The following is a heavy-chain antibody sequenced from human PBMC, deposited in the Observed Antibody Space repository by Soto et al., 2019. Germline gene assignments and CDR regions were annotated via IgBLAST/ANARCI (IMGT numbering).Heavy chain of an antibody. J-gene: IGHJ4*02. CDR2: ISGSGGRT. Sequence: GGSLRLSCGASGFTFRSYAMSWVRQAPGKGLEWVSVISGSGGRTHYADSVKGRFRISRDNSKNTLYLQMNSLRAEDTAVYYCAKDAARFLEWFLPFDSWGQGSLVTVSS. CDR1: GFTFRSYA. D-gene: IGHD3-3*01. CDR3: AKDAARFLEWFLPFDS. V-gene: IGHV3-23*01.